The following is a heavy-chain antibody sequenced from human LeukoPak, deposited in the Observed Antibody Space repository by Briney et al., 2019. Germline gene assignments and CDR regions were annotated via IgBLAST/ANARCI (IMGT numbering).Heavy chain of an antibody. J-gene: IGHJ4*02. V-gene: IGHV3-7*01. CDR2: IKQDGSEK. CDR1: GFTFSSYW. D-gene: IGHD5-18*01. Sequence: GGSLRLSCAASGFTFSSYWMSWVRQAPGKGLEWVANIKQDGSEKYYVDSVKGRFTISRDNAKNSLYLQMNSLRAEDTAVYYCARPWIRLWFGCYDYWGQGTLVTVSS. CDR3: ARPWIRLWFGCYDY.